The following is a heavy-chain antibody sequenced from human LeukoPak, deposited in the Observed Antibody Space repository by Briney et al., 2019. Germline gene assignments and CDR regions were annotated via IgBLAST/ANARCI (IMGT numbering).Heavy chain of an antibody. CDR2: IYYSGSI. Sequence: PSETLSLTCTVSGGSISSSVCYWGWIRQSPGKGLEWIGTIYYSGSIYYTPSLKSRVTMSVDTSKNQFSLKLSSVTAADTAVYYCARHVNGWIHDIDVWGQGTTVTVSS. J-gene: IGHJ6*02. D-gene: IGHD5-18*01. CDR3: ARHVNGWIHDIDV. CDR1: GGSISSSVCY. V-gene: IGHV4-39*01.